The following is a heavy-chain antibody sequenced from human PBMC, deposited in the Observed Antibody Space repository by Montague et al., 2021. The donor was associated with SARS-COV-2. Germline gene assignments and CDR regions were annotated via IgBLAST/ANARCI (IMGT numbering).Heavy chain of an antibody. CDR1: GGSISSSY. Sequence: SDTLSLTCSVSGGSISSSYWSWIRQPPGKGLEWIGYIYHYGSAKYNPSLKSRVTISVDTSKNQFSLKLSSVTAVDTAVYYCARHGNCDWYYFDYWGQGTLVTVSS. D-gene: IGHD2-21*01. J-gene: IGHJ4*02. CDR2: IYHYGSA. V-gene: IGHV4-59*08. CDR3: ARHGNCDWYYFDY.